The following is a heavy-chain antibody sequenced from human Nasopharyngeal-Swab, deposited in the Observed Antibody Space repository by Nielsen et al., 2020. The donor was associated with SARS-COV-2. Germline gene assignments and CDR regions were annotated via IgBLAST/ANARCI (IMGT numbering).Heavy chain of an antibody. CDR1: GASINNYY. Sequence: SETLSLTCTVSGASINNYYWNWIRQPPGKGLEWIGYIYYSGSTNYNPSLKSRLTISVDTSKNQFSLKLSSVTAADTAVYYCARALLDYGDSGAEERWGQGALVTVSS. J-gene: IGHJ4*02. V-gene: IGHV4-59*08. CDR2: IYYSGST. D-gene: IGHD4-17*01. CDR3: ARALLDYGDSGAEER.